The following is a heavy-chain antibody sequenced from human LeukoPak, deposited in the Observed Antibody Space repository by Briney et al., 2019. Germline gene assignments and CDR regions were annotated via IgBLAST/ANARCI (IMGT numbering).Heavy chain of an antibody. CDR3: ARGGPHGSGSLLGFDF. V-gene: IGHV1-69*06. Sequence: ASVKVSCKASGGPLSSYAITWVRQAPGQGLEWMGGIIPVYGTTNFAQRFLGRVTITADKSTSTVYMELNSLRSTDTALYFCARGGPHGSGSLLGFDFWGQGTLVTVSS. CDR1: GGPLSSYA. CDR2: IIPVYGTT. D-gene: IGHD3-10*01. J-gene: IGHJ4*02.